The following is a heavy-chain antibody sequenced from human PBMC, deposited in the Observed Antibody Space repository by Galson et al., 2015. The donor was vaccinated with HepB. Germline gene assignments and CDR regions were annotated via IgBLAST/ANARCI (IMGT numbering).Heavy chain of an antibody. J-gene: IGHJ3*02. D-gene: IGHD7-27*01. CDR1: RDTFNNYT. CDR3: ARDRAQFFETTGADALDI. CDR2: IIPILGIP. Sequence: SVKVSCKASRDTFNNYTITWVRQAPGQGLEYLGRIIPILGIPNYAQKFEDRVKITADKSTTTVYLEVNSLRSEDTAVYFCARDRAQFFETTGADALDIWGQGAMVTVSS. V-gene: IGHV1-69*04.